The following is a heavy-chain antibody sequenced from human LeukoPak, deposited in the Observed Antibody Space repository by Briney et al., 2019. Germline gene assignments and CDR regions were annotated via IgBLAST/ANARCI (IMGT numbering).Heavy chain of an antibody. D-gene: IGHD3-10*01. CDR3: ARGRFGDVL. V-gene: IGHV4-34*01. Sequence: SETLSLTCAVYGGSFSGYYWSWIRQPPGKGLEWIGEINHSGSTNYNPSLKSRVTISVDTSKNQFSLKLSSVAAADTAVYYCARGRFGDVLWGQGTLVTVSS. J-gene: IGHJ4*02. CDR1: GGSFSGYY. CDR2: INHSGST.